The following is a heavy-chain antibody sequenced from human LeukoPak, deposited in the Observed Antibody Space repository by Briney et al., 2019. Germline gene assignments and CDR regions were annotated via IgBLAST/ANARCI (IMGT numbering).Heavy chain of an antibody. Sequence: SETLFLTCTVSGGSISSYYWSWIRQPPGKGLEWIGYIFYSGSTNYNPSLESRVTMSVDTSKNQFSLNLRSVTAADTAVYYCARPGVGSGRYGAFDIWGQGTMVTVSS. J-gene: IGHJ3*02. CDR1: GGSISSYY. CDR3: ARPGVGSGRYGAFDI. D-gene: IGHD5-18*01. CDR2: IFYSGST. V-gene: IGHV4-59*08.